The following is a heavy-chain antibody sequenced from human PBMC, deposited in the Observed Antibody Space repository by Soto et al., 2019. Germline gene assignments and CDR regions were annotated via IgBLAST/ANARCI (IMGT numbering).Heavy chain of an antibody. J-gene: IGHJ4*02. V-gene: IGHV3-21*01. CDR1: GFTFSSYS. CDR2: ISSSSSYI. CDR3: ARDKGGSRDSPISGRFDY. Sequence: GGSLRLSCAASGFTFSSYSMNWVRQAPGKGLEWVSSISSSSSYIYYADSVKGRFTISRDNAKNSLYLQMNSLRAEDTAVYYCARDKGGSRDSPISGRFDYWGQGTLVTVSS. D-gene: IGHD2-15*01.